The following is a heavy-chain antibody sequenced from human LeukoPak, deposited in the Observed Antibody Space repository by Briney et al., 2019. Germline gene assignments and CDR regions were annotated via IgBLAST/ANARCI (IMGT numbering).Heavy chain of an antibody. V-gene: IGHV3-23*01. CDR2: ISGSGGST. D-gene: IGHD6-13*01. CDR1: GFTFSTYA. Sequence: PGGSLRLSCAASGFTFSTYAMSWVRQAPGKGLEWVSVISGSGGSTNYADSVKGRFTISRDNSKSTLYLQMNSLRAEDTAVYFCAKGQQYTKAYLDSWGQGALVTVSS. CDR3: AKGQQYTKAYLDS. J-gene: IGHJ4*02.